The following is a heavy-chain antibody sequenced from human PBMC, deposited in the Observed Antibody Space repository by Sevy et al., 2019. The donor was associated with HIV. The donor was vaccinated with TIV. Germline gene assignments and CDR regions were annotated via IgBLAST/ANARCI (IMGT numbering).Heavy chain of an antibody. V-gene: IGHV3-21*01. J-gene: IGHJ4*02. CDR1: GFTFSKYS. CDR2: ISTSSTYI. D-gene: IGHD6-13*01. Sequence: GGSLRLSCAASGFTFSKYSMSWVRQAPGKGPEWVSSISTSSTYIYHADSVKGRFTISRDDAKNSLYLQMNSLRAEDTAIYYCARDVEQQLADYWGQGTLVTVSS. CDR3: ARDVEQQLADY.